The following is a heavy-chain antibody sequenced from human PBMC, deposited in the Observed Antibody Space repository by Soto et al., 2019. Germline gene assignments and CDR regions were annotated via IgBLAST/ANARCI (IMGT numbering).Heavy chain of an antibody. D-gene: IGHD4-17*01. CDR3: VKDHGESVENYFDY. CDR2: IRGSVDST. J-gene: IGHJ4*02. Sequence: GGSLRLSCAASGFTFSNYAMSWVRQAPGEGLEWVSGIRGSVDSTNYADSVKDRFTISRDNSKNTLYLQMNSLRAEDTAVYYCVKDHGESVENYFDYWGQGTPVTVSS. CDR1: GFTFSNYA. V-gene: IGHV3-23*01.